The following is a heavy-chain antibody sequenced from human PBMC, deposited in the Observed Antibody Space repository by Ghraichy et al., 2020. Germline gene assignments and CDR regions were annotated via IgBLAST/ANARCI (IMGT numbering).Heavy chain of an antibody. J-gene: IGHJ4*02. Sequence: GGSLRLSCAASGFTFSTYSMNWVRQAPGKGLEWVSYISTSSTTIYYADSVKGRFTISRDNAKNSLYLQMNSLRAEDTAVYYCARGGYSSSWLIFEYWGQGTLVTVSS. D-gene: IGHD6-13*01. CDR1: GFTFSTYS. V-gene: IGHV3-48*04. CDR3: ARGGYSSSWLIFEY. CDR2: ISTSSTTI.